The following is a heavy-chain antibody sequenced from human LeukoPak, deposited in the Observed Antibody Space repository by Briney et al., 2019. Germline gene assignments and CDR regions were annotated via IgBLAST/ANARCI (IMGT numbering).Heavy chain of an antibody. J-gene: IGHJ4*02. V-gene: IGHV3-21*01. CDR2: ISSSSSYI. CDR3: VRDGSGWSRDY. D-gene: IGHD6-19*01. Sequence: GGSLRPSCAASGFTFSSYSMNWVRQAPGKGLEWVSSISSSSSYIYYADSVKGRVTISRDNARNSVFLQMNSLRVEDTAVYYCVRDGSGWSRDYWGQGTLVTVSS. CDR1: GFTFSSYS.